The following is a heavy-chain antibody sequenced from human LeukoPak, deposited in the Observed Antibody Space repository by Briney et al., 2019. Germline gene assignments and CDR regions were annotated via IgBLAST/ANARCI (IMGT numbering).Heavy chain of an antibody. CDR2: ISGSLIST. J-gene: IGHJ4*02. V-gene: IGHV3-23*01. Sequence: GGSLRLSCAASGFTFSSYAMSWVRQAPGKGLESVSVISGSLISTYYADSVKGRFTISRDNSKNTLYLQMNSLRAKDTAVYYCAKLQTYDSSGYYAVPDYWGQGTLVTVSS. CDR3: AKLQTYDSSGYYAVPDY. CDR1: GFTFSSYA. D-gene: IGHD3-22*01.